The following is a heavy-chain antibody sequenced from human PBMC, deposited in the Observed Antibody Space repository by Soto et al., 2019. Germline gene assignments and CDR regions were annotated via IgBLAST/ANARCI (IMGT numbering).Heavy chain of an antibody. J-gene: IGHJ4*02. CDR1: GGSFSGYY. Sequence: PSETLSLTCAVYGGSFSGYYCSWIRQPPGKGLEWIGEINHSGSTNYNPSLKSRVTISVDTSKNQFSLKLSSVTAADTAVYYCAREAKLGYSSSWYSRGLDYWGQGTLVTVSS. CDR3: AREAKLGYSSSWYSRGLDY. CDR2: INHSGST. D-gene: IGHD6-13*01. V-gene: IGHV4-34*01.